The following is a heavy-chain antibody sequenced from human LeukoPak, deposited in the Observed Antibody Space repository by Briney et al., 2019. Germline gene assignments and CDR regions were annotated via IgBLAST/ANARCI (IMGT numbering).Heavy chain of an antibody. CDR1: GFTFNSYG. D-gene: IGHD3-3*01. CDR3: ARDGAILGVEIHAVDI. V-gene: IGHV3-33*01. CDR2: IWYDGRNK. Sequence: GGSLRLSCAASGFTFNSYGMHWVRQAPGQGLEWVAVIWYDGRNKYYADSVKGRLTISRDTSKNTPYLQMNSLRAEDTAMYYCARDGAILGVEIHAVDIWGQGTMVTVSS. J-gene: IGHJ3*02.